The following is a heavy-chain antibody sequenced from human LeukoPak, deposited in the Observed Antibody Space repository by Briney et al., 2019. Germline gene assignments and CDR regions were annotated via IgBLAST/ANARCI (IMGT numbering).Heavy chain of an antibody. V-gene: IGHV3-30*02. CDR3: ATDGPYQVLYWENYYYLDV. J-gene: IGHJ6*03. CDR1: GFTFRSYG. Sequence: PGGSLRLSCVASGFTFRSYGLHWVRQAPGKGLEWVAFIRYDGSNEYYADSVQGRFTISRDTSKNILDLQMNSLRAEDTAIYYCATDGPYQVLYWENYYYLDVWGNGTAVTVSS. D-gene: IGHD2-2*02. CDR2: IRYDGSNE.